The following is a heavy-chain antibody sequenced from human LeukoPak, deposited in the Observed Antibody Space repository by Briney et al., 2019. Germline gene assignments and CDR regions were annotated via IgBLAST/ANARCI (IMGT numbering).Heavy chain of an antibody. CDR3: ARQGSGSRAAFDY. D-gene: IGHD1-26*01. J-gene: IGHJ4*02. CDR2: IYYSGIT. V-gene: IGHV4-59*08. CDR1: GGSISTFY. Sequence: SETLSLTCTVSGGSISTFYWSWIRQPPGKGLEWIGYIYYSGITNYNPSLKSRVTISVDTSKNQFSLKLSSVTAAHTAVYYCARQGSGSRAAFDYLGQGTLVTVSS.